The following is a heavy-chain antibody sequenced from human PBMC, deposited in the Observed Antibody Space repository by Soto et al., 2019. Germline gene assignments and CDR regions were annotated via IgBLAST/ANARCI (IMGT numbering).Heavy chain of an antibody. V-gene: IGHV5-10-1*01. CDR3: ARQIYDSDTGPNFQYYFDS. CDR1: VYSFAGYW. J-gene: IGHJ4*02. CDR2: IDPSDSQT. Sequence: PGESLKISCKVSVYSFAGYWITWVRQKPGKGLEWMGRIDPSDSQTYYSPSFRGHVTIPVTKSITTVFLQWSSLRASDTAMYYCARQIYDSDTGPNFQYYFDSWGQGTPVTVSS. D-gene: IGHD3-22*01.